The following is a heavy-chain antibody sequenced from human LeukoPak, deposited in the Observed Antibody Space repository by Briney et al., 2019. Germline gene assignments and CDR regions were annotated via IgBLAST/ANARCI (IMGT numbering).Heavy chain of an antibody. D-gene: IGHD2-2*01. CDR2: ISSSSSII. J-gene: IGHJ4*02. V-gene: IGHV3-48*04. Sequence: GGSLRLSCAASGFTFSSYSMNWVRQAPGKGLEWVSYISSSSSIIYYADSVKGRFTISRDNAKNSLYLQMNSLRAEDTAVYYCAKDSLGYCSSTSCYDAAFDYWGQGTLVTVSS. CDR3: AKDSLGYCSSTSCYDAAFDY. CDR1: GFTFSSYS.